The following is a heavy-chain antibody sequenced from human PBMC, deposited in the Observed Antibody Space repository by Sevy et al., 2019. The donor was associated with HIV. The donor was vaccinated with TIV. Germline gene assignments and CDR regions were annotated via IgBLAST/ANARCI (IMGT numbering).Heavy chain of an antibody. CDR2: FDPEDGET. CDR3: ATAREYYQDSSGYLDF. CDR1: GYTLTGLS. Sequence: ASVKVSCKVSGYTLTGLSMHWVRQAPGKGLEWMGRFDPEDGETIYAQNFQGRVTLTEDTSRDTAYMELSSLGYEDTDVYYCATAREYYQDSSGYLDFWGQGTLVTVSS. V-gene: IGHV1-24*01. J-gene: IGHJ4*02. D-gene: IGHD3-22*01.